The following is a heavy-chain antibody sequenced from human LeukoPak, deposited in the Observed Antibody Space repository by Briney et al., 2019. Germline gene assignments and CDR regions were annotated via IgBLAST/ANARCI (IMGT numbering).Heavy chain of an antibody. CDR3: ARGATTTRFGRFDP. J-gene: IGHJ5*02. D-gene: IGHD4-17*01. Sequence: GGSLRLSCAASGFTFSDSYVTWIRQAPGKGLEWVSSISSSSDYIYHADSVKGRFTISRDNPKKSLYLQMNSLRAEDTAVYYCARGATTTRFGRFDPWGQGTLVIVSS. V-gene: IGHV3-11*06. CDR1: GFTFSDSY. CDR2: ISSSSDYI.